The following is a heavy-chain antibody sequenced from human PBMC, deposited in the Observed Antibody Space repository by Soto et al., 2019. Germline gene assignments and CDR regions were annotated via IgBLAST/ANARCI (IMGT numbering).Heavy chain of an antibody. Sequence: LETLSLTCTVSGASIDTYYWTWIRQPAGKGLEWIGLIHTSGSNYYNPSLESRVTMSEDTSKNHVSLKLTSVTAADTAVYYCVGVGYGRGFDFWGQGTQGTVSS. V-gene: IGHV4-4*07. CDR3: VGVGYGRGFDF. CDR1: GASIDTYY. D-gene: IGHD4-17*01. CDR2: IHTSGSN. J-gene: IGHJ4*02.